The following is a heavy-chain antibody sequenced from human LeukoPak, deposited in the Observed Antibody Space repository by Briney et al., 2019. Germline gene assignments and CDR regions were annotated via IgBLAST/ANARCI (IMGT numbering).Heavy chain of an antibody. J-gene: IGHJ4*02. V-gene: IGHV1-2*02. CDR1: GYTFTGHY. CDR3: ARDLGWSSSH. Sequence: ASVKVSCKASGYTFTGHYMNWVRLAPGQGLEWMGWINPTGGTTYAQKFQDRVTMTRDTSINTAYMELSGLRSDDTAVYYCARDLGWSSSHWGLGTLVTVSS. CDR2: INPTGGT. D-gene: IGHD6-6*01.